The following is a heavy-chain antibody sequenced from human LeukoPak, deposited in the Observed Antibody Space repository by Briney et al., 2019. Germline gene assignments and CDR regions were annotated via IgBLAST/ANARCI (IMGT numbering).Heavy chain of an antibody. Sequence: GGSLRLSCAASGFTFSSYSMNWVRQAPGEGLEWVSSISSSSSYIYYADSVKGRFTISRDNAKNSLYLQMNSLRAEDTAVYYCARAAVVGPFDYWGQGTLVTVSS. CDR2: ISSSSSYI. D-gene: IGHD4-23*01. CDR3: ARAAVVGPFDY. V-gene: IGHV3-21*01. CDR1: GFTFSSYS. J-gene: IGHJ4*02.